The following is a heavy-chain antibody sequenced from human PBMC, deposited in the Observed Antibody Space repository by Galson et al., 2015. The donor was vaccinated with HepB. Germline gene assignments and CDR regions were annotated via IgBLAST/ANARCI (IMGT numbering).Heavy chain of an antibody. CDR3: VKDALPYHYGDYVRSLPFDY. Sequence: SLRLSCAASGFTFSSYGMHWVRQAPGKGLEWVAFIRYDGSNKYHADSVKGRFTISRDNSKNTLYLQMSSLRAEDTAVYYCVKDALPYHYGDYVRSLPFDYWGQGTLVTVSS. V-gene: IGHV3-30*02. J-gene: IGHJ4*02. CDR1: GFTFSSYG. CDR2: IRYDGSNK. D-gene: IGHD4-17*01.